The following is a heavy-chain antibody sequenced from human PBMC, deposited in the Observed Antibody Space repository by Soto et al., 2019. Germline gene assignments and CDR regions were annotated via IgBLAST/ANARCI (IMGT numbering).Heavy chain of an antibody. J-gene: IGHJ4*02. CDR1: GYTFTSYY. CDR3: ARAMRGYSKAVHLDY. V-gene: IGHV1-46*01. Sequence: QVQLVPSGAEVKKPGASVKVSCKASGYTFTSYYMHWVRQAPGQGLEWMGIINPSGGSTSYAQKFQGRVTMTRDTSTSTVYMELSSLRSEDTAVYYCARAMRGYSKAVHLDYWGQGTLVTVSS. CDR2: INPSGGST. D-gene: IGHD4-4*01.